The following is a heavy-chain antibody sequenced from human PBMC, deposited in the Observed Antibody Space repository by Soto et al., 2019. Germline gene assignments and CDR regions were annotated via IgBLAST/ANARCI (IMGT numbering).Heavy chain of an antibody. V-gene: IGHV4-34*01. D-gene: IGHD2-15*01. Sequence: SETLSLTCAVYGGSFSGYYWSWIRQPPGKGLEWIGEINHSGSTNYNPSLKSRVTISVDTSKNQFSLKLSSVTAADTAVYYCARDRVAAKDWFDPWGQGTLVTVSS. CDR3: ARDRVAAKDWFDP. J-gene: IGHJ5*02. CDR1: GGSFSGYY. CDR2: INHSGST.